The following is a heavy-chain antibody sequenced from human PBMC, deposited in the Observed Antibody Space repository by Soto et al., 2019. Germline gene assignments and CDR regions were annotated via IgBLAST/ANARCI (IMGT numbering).Heavy chain of an antibody. CDR3: ARRWGEGRVDY. Sequence: QVQLQESGPGLVKPSGTLSLTCAVSGGSISSSNWWSWVRQPPGKGPEWIGEIYHSGNTNYNPSLNGRVTMAVDKSRNQFSLKLSSVTAAGTAVYYCARRWGEGRVDYWGQGTLVTVSS. CDR1: GGSISSSNW. CDR2: IYHSGNT. D-gene: IGHD3-10*01. V-gene: IGHV4-4*02. J-gene: IGHJ4*02.